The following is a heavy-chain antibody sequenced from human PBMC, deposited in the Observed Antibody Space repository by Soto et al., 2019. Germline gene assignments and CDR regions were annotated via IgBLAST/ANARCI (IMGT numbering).Heavy chain of an antibody. CDR2: FYYSENT. CDR1: GGYITSSSYS. J-gene: IGHJ6*02. Sequence: PSETLSLTCAVSGGYITSSSYSWGWVRQPPGKGLEWIATFYYSENTHYNPSLKSRVTISVDTSKNQFSLILTSVTAADTAVYYCARLGGHCSSSSCFGFSVLDVWGQGTTVTVSS. D-gene: IGHD2-2*01. V-gene: IGHV4-39*01. CDR3: ARLGGHCSSSSCFGFSVLDV.